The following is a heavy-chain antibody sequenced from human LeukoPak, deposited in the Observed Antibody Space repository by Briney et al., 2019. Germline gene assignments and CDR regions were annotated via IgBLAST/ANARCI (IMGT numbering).Heavy chain of an antibody. Sequence: GASVKVSCKASGYTFTGYYMHWVRQAPGQGLEWMGRINPNSGGTNYAQKFQGRVTMTRDTSISTAYMELSRLRSDDTAVYYCARLDRYCSGGSCYSVYWFDPWGQGTLVTVSS. V-gene: IGHV1-2*06. CDR3: ARLDRYCSGGSCYSVYWFDP. D-gene: IGHD2-15*01. J-gene: IGHJ5*02. CDR2: INPNSGGT. CDR1: GYTFTGYY.